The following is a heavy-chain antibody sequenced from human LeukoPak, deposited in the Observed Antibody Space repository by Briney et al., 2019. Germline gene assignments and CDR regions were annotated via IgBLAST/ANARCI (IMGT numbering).Heavy chain of an antibody. D-gene: IGHD4-17*01. V-gene: IGHV1-69*05. CDR2: IIPIFGTA. Sequence: SVKVSCKASGGTFSSYAISWVRQAPGQGLEWMGGIIPIFGTANYAQKFQGRVTITRNTSISTAYMELSSLRSEDTAVYYCARGLDDYGANYWGQGTLVTVSS. CDR3: ARGLDDYGANY. J-gene: IGHJ4*02. CDR1: GGTFSSYA.